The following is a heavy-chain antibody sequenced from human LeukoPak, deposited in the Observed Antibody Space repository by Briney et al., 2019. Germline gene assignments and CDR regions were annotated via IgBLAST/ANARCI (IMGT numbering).Heavy chain of an antibody. CDR2: IYYGGST. J-gene: IGHJ4*02. Sequence: SETLSLTCTVSGGSISSYYWSWIRQPPGKGLEWIGYIYYGGSTNYNPSLKSRVTISVDTSKNQFSLKLSSVTAADTAVYYCARSAPGDYWGQGTLVTVSS. D-gene: IGHD4/OR15-4a*01. CDR3: ARSAPGDY. CDR1: GGSISSYY. V-gene: IGHV4-59*01.